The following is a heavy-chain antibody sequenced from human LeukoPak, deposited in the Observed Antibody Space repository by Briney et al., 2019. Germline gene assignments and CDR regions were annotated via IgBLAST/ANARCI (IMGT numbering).Heavy chain of an antibody. CDR3: VRGRGWLDS. J-gene: IGHJ5*01. D-gene: IGHD3-10*01. Sequence: GGSLRLSCLGSGFTFSVYGMTWVRQAPGKGLEWVANINQDGSEKEYVESVKGRFIISRDNAKNSLCLQMNSLRVEDTAVYYCVRGRGWLDSWGQGTLVTVSS. V-gene: IGHV3-7*03. CDR1: GFTFSVYG. CDR2: INQDGSEK.